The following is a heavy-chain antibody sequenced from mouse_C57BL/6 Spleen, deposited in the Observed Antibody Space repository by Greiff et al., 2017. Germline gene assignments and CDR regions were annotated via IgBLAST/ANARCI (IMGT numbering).Heavy chain of an antibody. V-gene: IGHV1-55*01. D-gene: IGHD1-1*01. J-gene: IGHJ1*03. Sequence: VQLQQPGAELVKPGASVKMSCKASGYTFTSYWITWVKQRPGQGLEWIGDIYPGSGSTNYNEKFKSKATLTVDTSSSTAYMQLSSLTSEDSAVYYCAMKIYYGHYWYFDVWGTGTTVTVSS. CDR1: GYTFTSYW. CDR2: IYPGSGST. CDR3: AMKIYYGHYWYFDV.